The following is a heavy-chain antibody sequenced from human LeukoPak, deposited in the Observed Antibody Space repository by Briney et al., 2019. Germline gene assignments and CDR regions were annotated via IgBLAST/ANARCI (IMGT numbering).Heavy chain of an antibody. Sequence: GGSLRLSCAVSGLTFRSYWMSWVRQAPGKGLEWVANINQDGSEKYFVDSVKGRFTISRDNAKNSLHLQMNTLRAEDTAVYYCARERDRRFFGYWGQGTLATVSS. V-gene: IGHV3-7*01. D-gene: IGHD5-24*01. CDR3: ARERDRRFFGY. J-gene: IGHJ4*02. CDR2: INQDGSEK. CDR1: GLTFRSYW.